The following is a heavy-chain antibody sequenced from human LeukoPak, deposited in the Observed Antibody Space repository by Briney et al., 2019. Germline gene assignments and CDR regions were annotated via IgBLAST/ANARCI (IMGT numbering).Heavy chain of an antibody. Sequence: EASVKVSCKVSGDTLTELSTHWVRQAPGKGLEWMGGFNPEHGEMIYAQKLQGRDTMTEDRSTDTAYMELSSLRSEDTAVYYCATGGPWDLLKYWGQGTLVTVSS. CDR2: FNPEHGEM. D-gene: IGHD3-9*01. CDR1: GDTLTELS. CDR3: ATGGPWDLLKY. V-gene: IGHV1-24*01. J-gene: IGHJ4*02.